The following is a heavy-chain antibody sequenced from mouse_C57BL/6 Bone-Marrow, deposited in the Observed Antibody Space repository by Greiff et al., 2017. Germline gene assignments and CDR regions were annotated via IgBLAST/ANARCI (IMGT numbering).Heavy chain of an antibody. J-gene: IGHJ1*03. CDR3: ARAHYYGSSYGYFDV. CDR1: GFTFSDYG. Sequence: EVHLVESGGGLVKPGGSLKLSCAASGFTFSDYGMHWVRQAPETGLEWVAYISSGSSTIYYADTVKGRFTISRDNAKNTLFLQMTSLRSEDTAMYYCARAHYYGSSYGYFDVWGTGTTVTVSS. D-gene: IGHD1-1*01. CDR2: ISSGSSTI. V-gene: IGHV5-17*01.